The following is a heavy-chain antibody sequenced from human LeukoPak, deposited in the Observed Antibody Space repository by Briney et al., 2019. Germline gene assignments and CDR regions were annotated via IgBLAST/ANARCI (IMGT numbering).Heavy chain of an antibody. CDR1: GGSISTSNYY. V-gene: IGHV4-39*07. CDR3: AREDDDNRFDP. J-gene: IGHJ5*02. CDR2: IFYSGST. Sequence: SETLSLTCTVSGGSISTSNYYWGWLRQPPGKGLEWIGNIFYSGSTYYGPSLKSRLTISLDTSRNQFSLKLNSVTAADTAIYYCAREDDDNRFDPWGQGTLVTVSS.